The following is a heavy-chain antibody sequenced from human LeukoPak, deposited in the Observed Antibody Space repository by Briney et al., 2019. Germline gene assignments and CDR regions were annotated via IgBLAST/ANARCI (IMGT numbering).Heavy chain of an antibody. J-gene: IGHJ4*02. CDR2: IDPSGGGT. V-gene: IGHV1-46*01. CDR1: GYTFTSYY. CDR3: ASLGSGSSPIIDFDY. D-gene: IGHD3-10*01. Sequence: ASVKVSCKASGYTFTSYYMHWVRQAPGQGLEWMGIIDPSGGGTSYAQKFQGRVTMTRDTSTSTAYMELSSLRSEDAAVYYCASLGSGSSPIIDFDYWGQGTLVTVSS.